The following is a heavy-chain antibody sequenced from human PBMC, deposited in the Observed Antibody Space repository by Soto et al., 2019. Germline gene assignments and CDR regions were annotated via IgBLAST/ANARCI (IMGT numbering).Heavy chain of an antibody. D-gene: IGHD4-17*01. Sequence: SETLSLTCTVPGVSINSSFYYWGWIRQPAGKGLEWIGSIYHSGSNYYNPSLGGRLSISIDTSKSQFSLKLRSVTAADTAVYHCARHDYGDYVDFWGHGILVTVSS. CDR3: ARHDYGDYVDF. V-gene: IGHV4-39*01. J-gene: IGHJ4*01. CDR2: IYHSGSN. CDR1: GVSINSSFYY.